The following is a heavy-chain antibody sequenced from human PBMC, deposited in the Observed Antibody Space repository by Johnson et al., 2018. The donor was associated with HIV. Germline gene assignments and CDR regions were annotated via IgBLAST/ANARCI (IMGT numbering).Heavy chain of an antibody. CDR2: ISWNSGIT. CDR3: AKDRGAPYCSSTSCYSTGAFDI. D-gene: IGHD2-2*01. J-gene: IGHJ3*02. Sequence: VQLVESGGGVAQPGRSLRLSCAASGFTFDDYAMHWVRQAPGKGLEWVSGISWNSGITYYADSVKGRFPIPRDNSKKKLYPQMNSLRAADTAVDYCAKDRGAPYCSSTSCYSTGAFDIWGQGTMVTVSS. V-gene: IGHV3-23*04. CDR1: GFTFDDYA.